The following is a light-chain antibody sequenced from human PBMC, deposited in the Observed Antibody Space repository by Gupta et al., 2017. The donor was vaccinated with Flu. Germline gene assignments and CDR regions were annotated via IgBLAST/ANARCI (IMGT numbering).Light chain of an antibody. V-gene: IGKV3-11*01. CDR3: QQRSDLPMYT. Sequence: VVLTQSPATLSLSPGERSVLSCRASQSVSPSLAWYQQKPGQAPRLLMYDASRRGAGIPARFSGSGWGTDVTLTISTREQEDFAVYYCQQRSDLPMYTFGQGTKLEIK. J-gene: IGKJ2*01. CDR2: DAS. CDR1: QSVSPS.